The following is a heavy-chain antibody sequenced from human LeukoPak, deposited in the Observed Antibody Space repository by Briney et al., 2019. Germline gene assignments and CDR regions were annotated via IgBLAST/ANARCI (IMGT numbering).Heavy chain of an antibody. J-gene: IGHJ4*02. Sequence: GGSLRLSCAASGFTFSSYAMSWVRQAPGKGLEWVSAISGSGGSTYYADSVKGRFTISRDNVKNSLYLQMNSLRAEDTGVYYCARDGYEFWSGYYHGAYFDHWGQGTLTTVSS. V-gene: IGHV3-23*01. CDR3: ARDGYEFWSGYYHGAYFDH. D-gene: IGHD3-3*01. CDR1: GFTFSSYA. CDR2: ISGSGGST.